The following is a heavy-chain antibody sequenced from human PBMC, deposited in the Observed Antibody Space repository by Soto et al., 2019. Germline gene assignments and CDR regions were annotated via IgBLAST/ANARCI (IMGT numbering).Heavy chain of an antibody. Sequence: SETLSLTCAVYGGSFSGYYWSWIRQPPGKGLEWIGEINHSGSTNYNPSLKSRVTISVDTSKNQFSLKLSSVTAADTAVYYCARLQTDYWGQGTLVTVSS. CDR1: GGSFSGYY. CDR2: INHSGST. V-gene: IGHV4-34*01. J-gene: IGHJ4*02. CDR3: ARLQTDY.